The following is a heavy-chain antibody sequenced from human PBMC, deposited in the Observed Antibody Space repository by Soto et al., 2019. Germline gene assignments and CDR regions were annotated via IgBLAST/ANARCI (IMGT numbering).Heavy chain of an antibody. CDR2: ISYDGSNK. Sequence: GGSLRLSCAASGFTFSSYAMHWVRQAPGKGLEWVAVISYDGSNKYYADSVKGRFTISRDNSKNTLYLQMNSLRAEDTAVYYCASPAAGVAGTWVDYWGQGTLVTVSS. CDR1: GFTFSSYA. V-gene: IGHV3-30*04. D-gene: IGHD6-19*01. J-gene: IGHJ4*02. CDR3: ASPAAGVAGTWVDY.